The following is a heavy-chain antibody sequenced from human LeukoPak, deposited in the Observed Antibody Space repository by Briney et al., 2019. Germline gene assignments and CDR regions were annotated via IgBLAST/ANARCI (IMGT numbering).Heavy chain of an antibody. J-gene: IGHJ4*02. D-gene: IGHD6-13*01. CDR3: ASPSAGGYSSNWYISH. V-gene: IGHV1-2*02. CDR2: INPNNGDT. CDR1: GYTFTCYY. Sequence: ASVKVSCKASGYTFTCYYMHWVRQAPGQGLEWMGWINPNNGDTNYAQKFQGRVTMTRDTSISTAYMELSRLRSDDTAVYYCASPSAGGYSSNWYISHWGQGTLVTASS.